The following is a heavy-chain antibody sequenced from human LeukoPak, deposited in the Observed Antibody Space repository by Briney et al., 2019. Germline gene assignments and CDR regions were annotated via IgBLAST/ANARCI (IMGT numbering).Heavy chain of an antibody. Sequence: SETLSLTCTVSGGSISSYYWSWIRQPPGKGLEWIGYIYYSGSTNYNPSLKSRVTISVDTSKNQFSLKLSSVTAADTAVYYCARTTEVVVFGDSGRSDAFDIWGQGTMVTVSS. J-gene: IGHJ3*02. V-gene: IGHV4-59*08. D-gene: IGHD2-15*01. CDR3: ARTTEVVVFGDSGRSDAFDI. CDR1: GGSISSYY. CDR2: IYYSGST.